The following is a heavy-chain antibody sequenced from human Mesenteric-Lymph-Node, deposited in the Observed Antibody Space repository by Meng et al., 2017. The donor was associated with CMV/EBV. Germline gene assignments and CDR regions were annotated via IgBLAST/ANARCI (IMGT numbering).Heavy chain of an antibody. J-gene: IGHJ4*02. Sequence: GESLKISCAASGFTFSSYSMNWVRQAPGKGLVWVSRINSDGRSTSYADSVKGRFTISRDNAKNTLYLQMNSLRAEDTAVYYCARCLSSTSCPLGYWGQGTLVTVSS. CDR1: GFTFSSYS. CDR2: INSDGRST. CDR3: ARCLSSTSCPLGY. V-gene: IGHV3-74*01. D-gene: IGHD2-2*01.